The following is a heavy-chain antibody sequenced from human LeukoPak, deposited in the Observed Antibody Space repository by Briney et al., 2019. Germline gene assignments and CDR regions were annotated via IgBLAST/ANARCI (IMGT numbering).Heavy chain of an antibody. D-gene: IGHD3-10*01. V-gene: IGHV1-18*01. CDR1: GYTFTSYG. CDR3: ARDVMVRGSYYYYYGMDV. Sequence: GASVKVSCKASGYTFTSYGISWVRQAPGQGLEWMGWISAYNGNTNYAQKLQGRVTMTTDTSTSTAYMELRSLRSDDTAVYYCARDVMVRGSYYYYYGMDVWGQGTTVTVSS. CDR2: ISAYNGNT. J-gene: IGHJ6*02.